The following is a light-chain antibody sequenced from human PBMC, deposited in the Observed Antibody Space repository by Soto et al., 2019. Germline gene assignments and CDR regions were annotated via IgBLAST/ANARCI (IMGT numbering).Light chain of an antibody. J-gene: IGKJ5*01. CDR1: QSVSSSY. CDR2: GAS. CDR3: QQYGSPPGIT. Sequence: EIVLTQSPGTLSLSPGERATLSCRASQSVSSSYLAWYQQKPGQAPRLLIYGASGRATGIPDRFGGSGSGTDFTLTITRLEPEDFAVYYCQQYGSPPGITFGQGTRIEIK. V-gene: IGKV3-20*01.